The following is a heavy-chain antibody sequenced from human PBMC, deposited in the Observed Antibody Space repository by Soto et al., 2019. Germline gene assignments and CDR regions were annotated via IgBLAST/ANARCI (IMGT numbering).Heavy chain of an antibody. D-gene: IGHD6-19*01. CDR3: ARSEAVAGTGGPYYYGMDV. J-gene: IGHJ6*02. Sequence: ASVKVSCKASGGTFSSYAISWVRQAPGQGLEWMGGIIPIFGTANYAQKFQGRVTITADESTSTAYMELSSLRSEDTAVYYCARSEAVAGTGGPYYYGMDVWGQGTTVTVSS. V-gene: IGHV1-69*13. CDR1: GGTFSSYA. CDR2: IIPIFGTA.